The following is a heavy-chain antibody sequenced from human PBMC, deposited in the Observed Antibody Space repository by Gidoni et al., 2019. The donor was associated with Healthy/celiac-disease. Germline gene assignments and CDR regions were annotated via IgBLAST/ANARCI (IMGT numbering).Heavy chain of an antibody. CDR3: ARGREVVVNDY. V-gene: IGHV5-51*03. CDR2: IYPGASDT. Sequence: VQLVQSGAEVKKPGESLKISGKGSGYSFTSYWIGWVRQMPGKGLEWMGIIYPGASDTRYSPSFQGPVTTSPDNSISTAYLQWSRLKASDTAMYYCARGREVVVNDYWGQGTLVTVSS. D-gene: IGHD3-22*01. J-gene: IGHJ4*02. CDR1: GYSFTSYW.